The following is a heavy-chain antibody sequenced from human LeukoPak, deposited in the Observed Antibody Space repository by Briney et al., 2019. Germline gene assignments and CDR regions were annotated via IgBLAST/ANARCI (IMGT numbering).Heavy chain of an antibody. J-gene: IGHJ4*02. CDR2: ISGSGGST. Sequence: GGSLRLSCAASGFTFSSYAMSWVRQAPGKGLEWVSAISGSGGSTYYADSVKGRFTISRDNSKNTLYLQMNSLRAEDTAVYYCAKDTNRYGSGSYDNWGQGTLVTVSS. CDR1: GFTFSSYA. V-gene: IGHV3-23*01. D-gene: IGHD3-10*01. CDR3: AKDTNRYGSGSYDN.